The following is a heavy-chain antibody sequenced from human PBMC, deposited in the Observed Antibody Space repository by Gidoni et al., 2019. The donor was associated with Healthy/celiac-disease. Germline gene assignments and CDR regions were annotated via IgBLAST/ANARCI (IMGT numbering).Heavy chain of an antibody. V-gene: IGHV4-59*01. Sequence: QVQLQESGPGLVKPSETLSLTCTVSCCSISSYYWSWIRQPPGKGLEWIGYIYYRWSTNYNPPLKSRVTISVDTSKNQFSLKLSSVTAADTAVYYCARVNYYGSERRNFDIWGQGTMVTVSS. D-gene: IGHD3-10*01. CDR3: ARVNYYGSERRNFDI. J-gene: IGHJ3*02. CDR2: IYYRWST. CDR1: CCSISSYY.